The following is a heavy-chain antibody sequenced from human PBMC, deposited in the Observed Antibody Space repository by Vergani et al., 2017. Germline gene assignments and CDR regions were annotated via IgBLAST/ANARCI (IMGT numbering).Heavy chain of an antibody. D-gene: IGHD6-19*01. CDR1: GASIRSSNYY. CDR3: ARHSTVEWLVKLGWIDP. V-gene: IGHV4-39*01. Sequence: QLQLQESGPRLVKPSATLSLTCSVSGASIRSSNYYWGWIRQPPGKGLEWIASIYYSGSTYYNPSLNSRVTISVDTSKNQFSLKLSSVTAAYTAVYFCARHSTVEWLVKLGWIDPWGQGILVTVSS. CDR2: IYYSGST. J-gene: IGHJ5*02.